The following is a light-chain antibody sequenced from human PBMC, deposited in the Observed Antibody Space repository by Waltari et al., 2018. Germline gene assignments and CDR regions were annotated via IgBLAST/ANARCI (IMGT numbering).Light chain of an antibody. V-gene: IGKV3-20*01. J-gene: IGKJ4*01. CDR3: QQYDISPLT. CDR2: GAS. CDR1: QIVRTSY. Sequence: EILLPQPPAPSSLSPEEGATLSCRTSQIVRTSYLAWYQQKPGQAPTLLIYGASSRATGIPDRFSGSGSGTDFSLTISSLEPEDFAVYYCQQYDISPLTFGGGTKVEIK.